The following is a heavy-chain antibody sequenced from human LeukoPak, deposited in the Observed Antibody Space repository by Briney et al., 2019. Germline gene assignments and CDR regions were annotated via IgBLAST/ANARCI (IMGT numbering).Heavy chain of an antibody. Sequence: SETLSLTCTVSGGSISSYYWSWIRQPPGKGLGWNGYIYYSGSTNYNPSLKSRVTISVDTSKNQFSLKLSSVTAADTAVYYCARSYYDAFDIWGQGTMVTVSS. D-gene: IGHD1-26*01. CDR1: GGSISSYY. V-gene: IGHV4-59*01. CDR2: IYYSGST. J-gene: IGHJ3*02. CDR3: ARSYYDAFDI.